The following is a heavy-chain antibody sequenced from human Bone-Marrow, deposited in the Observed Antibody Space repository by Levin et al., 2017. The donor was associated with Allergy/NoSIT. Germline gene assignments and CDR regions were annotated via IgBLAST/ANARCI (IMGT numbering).Heavy chain of an antibody. D-gene: IGHD1-26*01. Sequence: QPGGSLRLSCVVTGFNVRNRYMSWVRQAPGKGLEWVSIIHVGGSTWYADSVKGRFTISRDNSKNTLYLEMKTLRVDDTAIYHCATGPWELDFWGQGTPVTVSS. J-gene: IGHJ4*02. CDR2: IHVGGST. V-gene: IGHV3-53*01. CDR1: GFNVRNRY. CDR3: ATGPWELDF.